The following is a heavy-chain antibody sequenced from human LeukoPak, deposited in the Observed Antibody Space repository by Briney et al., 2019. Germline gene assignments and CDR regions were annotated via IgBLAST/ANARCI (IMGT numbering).Heavy chain of an antibody. CDR2: INPNSGGT. CDR1: GYTFTIYD. CDR3: AREPEHPSMDV. Sequence: ASVKVSCKASGYTFTIYDINWVRQAPGQGLEWMGWINPNSGGTNYAQKFQGRVTMTRDTSISTAYMELSRLRSDDTAVYYCAREPEHPSMDVWGQGTTVTVSS. J-gene: IGHJ6*02. V-gene: IGHV1-2*02. D-gene: IGHD1-14*01.